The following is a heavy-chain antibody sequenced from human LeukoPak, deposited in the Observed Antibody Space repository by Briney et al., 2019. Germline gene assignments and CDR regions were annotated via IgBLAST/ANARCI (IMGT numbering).Heavy chain of an antibody. J-gene: IGHJ6*02. CDR1: GFTFSSYG. Sequence: GGSLRLSCAASGFTFSSYGMHWVRQAPGKGLEWVAVISYDGSNKYYADSVKGRFTISRDKSKNTLYLQMNSLRAEDTAVYYCAKKKAAAEGGRAVGAQGTTVPVSS. CDR2: ISYDGSNK. CDR3: AKKKAAAEGGRAV. D-gene: IGHD6-25*01. V-gene: IGHV3-30*18.